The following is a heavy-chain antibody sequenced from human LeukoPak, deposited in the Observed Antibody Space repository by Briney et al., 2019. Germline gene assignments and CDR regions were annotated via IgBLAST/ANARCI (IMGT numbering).Heavy chain of an antibody. CDR3: ARAGAAAGPYNFDY. V-gene: IGHV4-38-2*02. CDR1: GYSISSDYY. Sequence: SETLSLTCTVSGYSISSDYYWGWIRQPPGKGLEWIGSIYHSGSTYYNPSLKSRVTISISTSKNQFSLKLNSVTAADTAVYYCARAGAAAGPYNFDYWGQGTLVTVSS. J-gene: IGHJ4*02. D-gene: IGHD6-13*01. CDR2: IYHSGST.